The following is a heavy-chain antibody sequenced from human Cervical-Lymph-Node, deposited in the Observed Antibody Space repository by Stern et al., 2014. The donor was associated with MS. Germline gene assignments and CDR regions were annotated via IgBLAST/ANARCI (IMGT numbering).Heavy chain of an antibody. CDR3: ARDLGVGPSVS. J-gene: IGHJ5*02. V-gene: IGHV1-69*06. Sequence: VQLVQSGAEVKKPASSVKVSCKASGGTFHTSAISWVRQAPGQGLEWMGGIIPILGTTNYAQKFQGRVTFTADKSTSTAYMALSGLRYEDTAVYYCARDLGVGPSVSWGQGTVVTVSS. CDR2: IIPILGTT. CDR1: GGTFHTSA. D-gene: IGHD5/OR15-5a*01.